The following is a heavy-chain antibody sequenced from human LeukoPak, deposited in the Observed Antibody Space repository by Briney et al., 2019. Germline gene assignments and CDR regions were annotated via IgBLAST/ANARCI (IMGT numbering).Heavy chain of an antibody. D-gene: IGHD4-17*01. CDR2: ISWNSGSI. Sequence: PGGSLRLSCAASGFAFDDYAMHWVRQAPGKGLEWVSGISWNSGSIGYADSVKGRFTISRDNAKNSLYLQMNSLRAEDTALYYCAKDKGSTVTGLPDYWGRGTLVTVSS. CDR1: GFAFDDYA. J-gene: IGHJ4*02. V-gene: IGHV3-9*01. CDR3: AKDKGSTVTGLPDY.